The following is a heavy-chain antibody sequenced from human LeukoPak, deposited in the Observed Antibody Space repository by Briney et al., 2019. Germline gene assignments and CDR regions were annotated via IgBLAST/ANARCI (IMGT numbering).Heavy chain of an antibody. CDR1: GFTFSNYS. Sequence: GESLRLSCAASGFTFSNYSMNWVRQAPGKGLEWVSYIDGSGDTIYYADSVKGRFTISRDNAKNSLDLQMNSLRDEDTAVYYCSRRFDCWGQGTLVTVSS. V-gene: IGHV3-48*02. J-gene: IGHJ4*02. CDR3: SRRFDC. CDR2: IDGSGDTI.